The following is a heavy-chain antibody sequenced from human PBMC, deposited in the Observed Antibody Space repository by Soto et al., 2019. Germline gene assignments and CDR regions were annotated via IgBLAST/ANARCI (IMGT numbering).Heavy chain of an antibody. D-gene: IGHD3-10*01. V-gene: IGHV4-31*03. J-gene: IGHJ6*02. CDR2: IYYSGST. CDR3: ARGLLWFGELFSYGMDV. CDR1: GGSISSGGYY. Sequence: QVQLQESGPGLVKPSQTLSLTCTVSGGSISSGGYYWSWIRQHPGKGLEWIGYIYYSGSTYYNPSLKSRVTISVDTSKNQFSLKLSSVTAADTAVYYCARGLLWFGELFSYGMDVWGQGTTVTVSS.